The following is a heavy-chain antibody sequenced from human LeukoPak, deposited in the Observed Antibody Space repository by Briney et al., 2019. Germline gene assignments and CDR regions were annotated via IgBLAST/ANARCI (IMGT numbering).Heavy chain of an antibody. D-gene: IGHD6-6*01. CDR2: VSSSSSYI. Sequence: GGSLRLSCAASGFTFSSYSMNWVRQAPGKGLEWVSSVSSSSSYIYYADPVKGRFTISRDNAKNSLYLQMNSLRAEDTAVYYCASDEGRGAARAFDIWGQGTMVTVSS. V-gene: IGHV3-21*01. CDR3: ASDEGRGAARAFDI. CDR1: GFTFSSYS. J-gene: IGHJ3*02.